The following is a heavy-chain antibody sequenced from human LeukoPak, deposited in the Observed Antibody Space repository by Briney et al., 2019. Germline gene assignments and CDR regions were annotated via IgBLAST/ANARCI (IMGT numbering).Heavy chain of an antibody. CDR3: ATAYSSDAFDI. D-gene: IGHD6-13*01. J-gene: IGHJ3*02. CDR1: GGTFSSYA. CDR2: IIPIFGTA. V-gene: IGHV1-69*06. Sequence: GASVKVSCKASGGTFSSYAISWVRQAPGQGLEWMGGIIPIFGTAIYAQKFQGRVTMTEDTSTDTAYMELSSLRSEDTAVYYCATAYSSDAFDIWGQGTMVTVSS.